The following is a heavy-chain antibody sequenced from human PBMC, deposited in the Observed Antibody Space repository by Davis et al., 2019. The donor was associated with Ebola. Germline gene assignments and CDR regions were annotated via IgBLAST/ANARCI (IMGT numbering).Heavy chain of an antibody. D-gene: IGHD1-26*01. CDR1: GYTFTDYY. V-gene: IGHV1-18*04. CDR2: ISTYNGNT. J-gene: IGHJ4*02. CDR3: ARGEDGYSGSFYGGFGY. Sequence: ASVKVSCKASGYTFTDYYMHWVRQAPGQGLECMGWISTYNGNTNYAQKVQGRVTMTTDTSTNTAYMELRSLRSDDTALYYCARGEDGYSGSFYGGFGYWGQGTLVTVSS.